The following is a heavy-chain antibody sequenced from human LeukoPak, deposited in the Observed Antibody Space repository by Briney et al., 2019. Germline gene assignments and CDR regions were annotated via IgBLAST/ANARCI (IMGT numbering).Heavy chain of an antibody. J-gene: IGHJ4*02. CDR1: GFTFSSYG. D-gene: IGHD1-26*01. CDR2: IWYDGSNK. Sequence: GGSLRLSCAASGFTFSSYGMHWVRQAPGKGLEWVAVIWYDGSNKYYEDSVKGRFTISRDNSKNTLYLQMNSLRAEDTGVYYCVSRGNSGTYFGYWGQGTLVTVSS. CDR3: VSRGNSGTYFGY. V-gene: IGHV3-33*01.